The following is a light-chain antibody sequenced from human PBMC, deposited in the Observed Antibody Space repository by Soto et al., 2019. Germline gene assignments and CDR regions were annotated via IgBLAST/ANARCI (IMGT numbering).Light chain of an antibody. CDR3: QQYYSTPLT. CDR1: QSVVYSSNNKNY. CDR2: WAS. V-gene: IGKV4-1*01. J-gene: IGKJ4*01. Sequence: DIVMTQSPDSLAVSLGGRATINCKSSQSVVYSSNNKNYLAWYQQKPGQPPKLLIYWASTRESGVADRFSGSGSGTDFTLTISSLQAEDVAVYYCQQYYSTPLTFGGGTKVEIK.